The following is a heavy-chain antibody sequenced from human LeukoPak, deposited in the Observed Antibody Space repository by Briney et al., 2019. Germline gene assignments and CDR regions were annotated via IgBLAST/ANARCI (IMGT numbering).Heavy chain of an antibody. CDR3: ARETREQLAALSIEVAYYFDY. Sequence: SQTLSLTCTVSGGSISSGGYYWSWIRQHPGKGLEWIGYIYYSGSTYYNPSLKSRVTISVDTSKNQFSLKLSSVTAADTAVYYCARETREQLAALSIEVAYYFDYWGQGTLVTVSS. D-gene: IGHD6-19*01. J-gene: IGHJ4*02. CDR1: GGSISSGGYY. V-gene: IGHV4-31*03. CDR2: IYYSGST.